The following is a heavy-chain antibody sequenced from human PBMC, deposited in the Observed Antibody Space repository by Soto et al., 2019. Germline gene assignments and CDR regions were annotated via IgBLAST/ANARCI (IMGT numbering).Heavy chain of an antibody. CDR3: ARRALDPSGHYSPYNWFDS. CDR2: IDPVDSDD. J-gene: IGHJ5*01. D-gene: IGHD3-22*01. Sequence: GESLKISCQGSGYIFTKQWIAWVRQKPGKGLEWIGIIDPVDSDDRYSPSFEGQVTISVDKSNNTAFLRWDKLKTSDTATYFCARRALDPSGHYSPYNWFDSWGQGTQVTVSS. V-gene: IGHV5-51*01. CDR1: GYIFTKQW.